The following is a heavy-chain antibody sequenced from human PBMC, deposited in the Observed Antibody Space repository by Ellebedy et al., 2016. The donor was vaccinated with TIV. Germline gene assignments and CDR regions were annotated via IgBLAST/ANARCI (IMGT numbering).Heavy chain of an antibody. CDR1: GFTFSSYS. Sequence: PGGSLRLSCAASGFTFSSYSLNWVRQAPGKGLEWVSSISTISSYADSVRGRFTISRDNAKNSLYLQINSLRAEDTAVYYCSRGGGCGGGTCYYPDFWGQGTLVTVSS. CDR3: SRGGGCGGGTCYYPDF. CDR2: ISTISS. V-gene: IGHV3-21*01. J-gene: IGHJ4*02. D-gene: IGHD2-15*01.